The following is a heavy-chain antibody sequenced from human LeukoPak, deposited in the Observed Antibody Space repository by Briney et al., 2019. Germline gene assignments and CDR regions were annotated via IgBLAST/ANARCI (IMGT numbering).Heavy chain of an antibody. D-gene: IGHD6-6*01. CDR1: GGPISSGGYY. J-gene: IGHJ3*02. V-gene: IGHV4-31*03. Sequence: SESLSLTCTVSGGPISSGGYYWSWIRQHPGKGLEWIGYIYYSGSTYYNPSLESRVTISVDTSKNQFSLKLSSVTAADTAVYYCARVTYSSSSISLDAFDIWGQGTMVTVSS. CDR2: IYYSGST. CDR3: ARVTYSSSSISLDAFDI.